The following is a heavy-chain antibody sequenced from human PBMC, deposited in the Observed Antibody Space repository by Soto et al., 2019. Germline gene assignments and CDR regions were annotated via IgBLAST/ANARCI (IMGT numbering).Heavy chain of an antibody. D-gene: IGHD2-15*01. J-gene: IGHJ4*02. CDR2: ITSNGGSP. CDR3: VREYCSGGTCQLFFDF. CDR1: GFIFSNYA. V-gene: IGHV3-64*01. Sequence: EVQLVESGGGLVQPGGSLRLSCAASGFIFSNYAMHWVRQAPGKGLEYVSAITSNGGSPYYANSVKGRFIISRDNSKNTLYLQMCSRRAEDMAVYYCVREYCSGGTCQLFFDFWGQGTLVTVSS.